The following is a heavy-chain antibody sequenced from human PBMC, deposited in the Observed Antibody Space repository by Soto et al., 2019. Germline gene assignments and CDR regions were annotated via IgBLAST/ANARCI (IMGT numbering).Heavy chain of an antibody. V-gene: IGHV3-11*01. CDR3: ARPGRLRYFDWFPDSLDC. CDR2: ISSSSSTI. J-gene: IGHJ4*02. CDR1: GFTFSDYY. Sequence: GGSLRLSCAASGFTFSDYYMSWIRQAPGKGLEWVSYISSSSSTIYYADSVKGRFTISRDNAKNSLYLQMNSLRAEDTAVYYCARPGRLRYFDWFPDSLDCSGQSTLVNVS. D-gene: IGHD3-9*01.